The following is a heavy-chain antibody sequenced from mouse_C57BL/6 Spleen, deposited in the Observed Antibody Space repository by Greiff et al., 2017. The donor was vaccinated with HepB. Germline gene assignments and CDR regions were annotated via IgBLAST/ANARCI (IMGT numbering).Heavy chain of an antibody. CDR1: GFTFSNYW. D-gene: IGHD3-3*01. J-gene: IGHJ2*01. CDR3: TGVRDYYFDY. V-gene: IGHV6-3*01. Sequence: EVKLEESGGGLVQPGGSMKLSCVASGFTFSNYWMNWVRQSPEKGLEWVAQIRLKSDNYATHYAESVKGRFTISRDDSKSSVYLQMNNLRAEDTGIYYCTGVRDYYFDYWGQGTTLTVSS. CDR2: IRLKSDNYAT.